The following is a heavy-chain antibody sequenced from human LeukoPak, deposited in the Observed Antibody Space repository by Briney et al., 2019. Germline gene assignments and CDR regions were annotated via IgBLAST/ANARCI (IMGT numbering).Heavy chain of an antibody. J-gene: IGHJ1*01. CDR1: GFTFSSHG. D-gene: IGHD3-16*01. CDR3: AKDDDWGRYKH. V-gene: IGHV3-23*01. CDR2: ISPSGGIT. Sequence: GGSLRLSCAASGFTFSSHGMNWVRQAPGRGLEWVSGISPSGGITYYTDSVKGRFTISRDNSKNTQSLQMNSLRAEDTAVYYCAKDDDWGRYKHWGQGTLVTVSS.